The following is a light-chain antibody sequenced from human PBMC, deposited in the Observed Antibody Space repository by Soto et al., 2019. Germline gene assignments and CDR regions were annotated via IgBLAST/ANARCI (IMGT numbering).Light chain of an antibody. J-gene: IGKJ5*01. CDR2: EAS. Sequence: EIVLTQSPATLSLSPGERATLSCRASQSVSSYLAWYQQKPGQAPRLLIYEASNRATGIPARCSGSGSGTDGTLTISSREHEDAAVYYCQQRSNWSTFGQGTRLQIK. CDR1: QSVSSY. CDR3: QQRSNWST. V-gene: IGKV3-11*01.